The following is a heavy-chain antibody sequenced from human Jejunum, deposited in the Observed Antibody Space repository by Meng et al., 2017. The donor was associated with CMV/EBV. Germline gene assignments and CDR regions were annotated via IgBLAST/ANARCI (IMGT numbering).Heavy chain of an antibody. V-gene: IGHV1-2*02. CDR3: ARDLNYRLGSYLPT. J-gene: IGHJ1*01. CDR1: GYTFTGYF. CDR2: IHPNSSDT. D-gene: IGHD3-10*01. Sequence: GYTFTGYFMHWVRQAPGQGLEWMGRIHPNSSDTDYAQKFQGRLTLTRDMSISTAYMELSSLRSDDTAVYYCARDLNYRLGSYLPTWGHGTLVTVSS.